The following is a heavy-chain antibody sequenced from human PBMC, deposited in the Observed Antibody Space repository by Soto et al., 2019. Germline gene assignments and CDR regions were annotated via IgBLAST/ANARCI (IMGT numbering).Heavy chain of an antibody. J-gene: IGHJ4*02. V-gene: IGHV3-30*18. CDR2: ISYDGSNK. CDR3: AKDHGHDTAHFDY. D-gene: IGHD5-18*01. Sequence: QVQLVESGGGVVQPGRSLRLSCAASGFTFSSYGMHWVRQAPGKGLEWVAVISYDGSNKYYADSVKGRFTISRDNSKNTRYLQMNSLRAEDTAVYYCAKDHGHDTAHFDYWGQGTLVTVSS. CDR1: GFTFSSYG.